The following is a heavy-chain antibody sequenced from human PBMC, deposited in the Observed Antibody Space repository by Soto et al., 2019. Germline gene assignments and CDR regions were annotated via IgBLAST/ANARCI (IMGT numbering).Heavy chain of an antibody. CDR3: ARAFDSSGSQWRMYYGMDV. J-gene: IGHJ6*02. CDR2: IYYSGST. D-gene: IGHD3-22*01. Sequence: QVQLQESGPGLVKPSQTLSLTCTVSGGSISSGGYYWSWIRQHPGKGLEWIGYIYYSGSTYYNPSPKSRVTVSVVTSKNQSSLRLSSVTAAVTAVYYCARAFDSSGSQWRMYYGMDVWFHGTTVTDSS. CDR1: GGSISSGGYY. V-gene: IGHV4-31*03.